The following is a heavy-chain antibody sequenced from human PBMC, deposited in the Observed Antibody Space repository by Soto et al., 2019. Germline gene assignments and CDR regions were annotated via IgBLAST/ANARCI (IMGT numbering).Heavy chain of an antibody. V-gene: IGHV2-5*02. CDR3: AHGFGRGSGWYPPDY. D-gene: IGHD6-19*01. J-gene: IGHJ4*02. Sequence: QITLKESGPTLVKPTQTLTLTCTFSGFSLSTSGVGVGWIRHPPGKALEWLALIYWDDDNRYSPSLKSRLTITKDTSKSQVVLTMTNMDPVDTATYYCAHGFGRGSGWYPPDYWGQGTLVTVSS. CDR1: GFSLSTSGVG. CDR2: IYWDDDN.